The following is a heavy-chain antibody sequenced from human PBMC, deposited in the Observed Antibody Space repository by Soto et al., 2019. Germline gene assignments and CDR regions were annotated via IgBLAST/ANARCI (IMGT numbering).Heavy chain of an antibody. V-gene: IGHV3-48*01. Sequence: WGFLRLSCGASWCNFVGLCVHRVRQAPGKGLEWVSYISSSSGIIYYADSVKGRFTISRDNAKNSLYLQMNSLRVEDTAVYYCARDRSAWHGQFDFWGQGILVTVSS. CDR1: WCNFVGLC. CDR2: ISSSSGII. J-gene: IGHJ4*02. CDR3: ARDRSAWHGQFDF.